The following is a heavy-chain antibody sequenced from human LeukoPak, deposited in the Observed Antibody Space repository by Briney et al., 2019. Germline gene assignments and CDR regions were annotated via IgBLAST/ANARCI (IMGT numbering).Heavy chain of an antibody. V-gene: IGHV4-39*01. CDR1: GGSISSSSYY. CDR3: ARQFPEWELLQGLNAFDI. D-gene: IGHD1-26*01. CDR2: IYYSGST. J-gene: IGHJ3*02. Sequence: SETLSLTCTVSGGSISSSSYYWGWIRQPPGKGLEWIGSIYYSGSTYYNPSLKSRVTISVDTSKNQFSLKLSSVTAADTAVYCCARQFPEWELLQGLNAFDIWGQGTMVTVSS.